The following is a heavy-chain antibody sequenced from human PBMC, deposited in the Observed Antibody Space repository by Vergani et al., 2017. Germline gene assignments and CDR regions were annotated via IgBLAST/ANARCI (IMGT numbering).Heavy chain of an antibody. CDR2: INPNSGGT. Sequence: QVQLVQSGAEVKKPGASVKVSCKASGYTFTGYYMHWVRQAPGQGLEWMGWINPNSGGTNYAQKFQGRVTMTRDTSISTAYMELSRLRSEDTAVYYCARGHDFWSGYYPHQPINYYYYMDVWGKGTTVTVSS. CDR1: GYTFTGYY. D-gene: IGHD3-3*01. CDR3: ARGHDFWSGYYPHQPINYYYYMDV. V-gene: IGHV1-2*02. J-gene: IGHJ6*03.